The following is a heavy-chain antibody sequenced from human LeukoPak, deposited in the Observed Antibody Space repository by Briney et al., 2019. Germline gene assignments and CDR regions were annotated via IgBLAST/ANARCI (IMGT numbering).Heavy chain of an antibody. CDR2: IAEDGSIE. J-gene: IGHJ4*02. V-gene: IGHV3-30*03. D-gene: IGHD3-22*01. Sequence: PGGSLRLSCAASGFTFSSYGMHCVRQAPGKGLEWVAFIAEDGSIEKYTDSVKGRFSISRDNSKNTLYLQMNSLRAEDTAVYYCARELPPVVNFYFDSWGQGTLVTVSS. CDR1: GFTFSSYG. CDR3: ARELPPVVNFYFDS.